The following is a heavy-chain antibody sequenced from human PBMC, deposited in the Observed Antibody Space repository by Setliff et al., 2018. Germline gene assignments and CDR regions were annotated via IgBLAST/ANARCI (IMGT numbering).Heavy chain of an antibody. J-gene: IGHJ4*02. CDR3: ARDGGEY. CDR1: GYSNRSDYY. V-gene: IGHV4-38-2*02. CDR2: IYTSGST. D-gene: IGHD3-16*01. Sequence: SETLSLTCTVSGYSNRSDYYWGWIRQPPGKGLEWIGHIYTSGSTNYNPSLKSRVTISVDTSKNQFSLKLSSVTAADTAVYYCARDGGEYWGQGTLVTVSS.